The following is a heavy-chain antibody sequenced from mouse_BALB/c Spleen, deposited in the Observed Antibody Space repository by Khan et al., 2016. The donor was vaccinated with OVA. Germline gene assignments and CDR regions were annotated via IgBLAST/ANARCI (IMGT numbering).Heavy chain of an antibody. V-gene: IGHV3-2*02. D-gene: IGHD1-1*01. Sequence: LQQSGPGLVKPSQSLSLTCTVTGYSITTGYAWNWIRQFPGNKLEWMGYISYSGVTSYTPSLKSRISITRDTSKNKFFLQLNSVTTEDTATYYCARWNYYGYYFDYWGQGTTLTVSS. CDR3: ARWNYYGYYFDY. J-gene: IGHJ2*01. CDR1: GYSITTGYA. CDR2: ISYSGVT.